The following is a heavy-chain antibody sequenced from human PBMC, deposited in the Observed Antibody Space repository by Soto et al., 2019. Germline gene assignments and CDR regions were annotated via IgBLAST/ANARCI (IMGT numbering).Heavy chain of an antibody. D-gene: IGHD3-10*02. CDR3: ARAAKFGELYY. CDR1: GGSISSYY. V-gene: IGHV4-4*07. CDR2: IYVSGIT. J-gene: IGHJ4*02. Sequence: QVQLQESGPGLVKPSETLSLTCIVSGGSISSYYWSWIRQPAGKGLEWIGRIYVSGITDYNPSLKSRVTMSADTSKHQLSLKLSSVTAADTAVYYCARAAKFGELYYWGQGTLVSVSS.